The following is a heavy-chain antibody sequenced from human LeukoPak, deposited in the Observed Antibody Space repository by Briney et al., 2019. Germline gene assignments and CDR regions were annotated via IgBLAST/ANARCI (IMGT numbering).Heavy chain of an antibody. CDR3: AKGDNYYDSSGYYHVKALFDY. CDR2: TSYNGKDK. V-gene: IGHV3-30*04. J-gene: IGHJ4*02. D-gene: IGHD3-22*01. CDR1: GFTFSSYA. Sequence: PGRSLRLSCGGSGFTFSSYAMHWVRQAPGKGLEWVAGTSYNGKDKFYADSVKGRFSISRDNSKNTLYLQMDSLRAEDTAVYCCAKGDNYYDSSGYYHVKALFDYWGQGALVTVSS.